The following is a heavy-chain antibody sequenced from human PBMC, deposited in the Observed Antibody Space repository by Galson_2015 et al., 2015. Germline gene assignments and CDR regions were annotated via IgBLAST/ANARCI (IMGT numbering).Heavy chain of an antibody. D-gene: IGHD5-12*01. V-gene: IGHV3-30*18. CDR3: AKSRVATTEGNYYGMDV. CDR2: ISYDGSNK. Sequence: SLRLSCAASGFTFSSYGMHWVRQAPGKGLEWVAVISYDGSNKYYADSVKGRFTISRDNSKNTLYLQMNSLRAEDTAVYYCAKSRVATTEGNYYGMDVWGQGTTVTVSS. CDR1: GFTFSSYG. J-gene: IGHJ6*02.